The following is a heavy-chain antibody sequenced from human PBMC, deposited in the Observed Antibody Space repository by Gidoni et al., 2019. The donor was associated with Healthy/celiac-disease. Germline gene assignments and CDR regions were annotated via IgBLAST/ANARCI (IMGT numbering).Heavy chain of an antibody. Sequence: QLQLQESGPGLVKPSETLSLTCTVSGGSISSSSYYWGWIRQPPGKGLEWIGSIYYSGSTYYTPSLKSRVTISVDTSKNQFSLKLSSVTAADTAVYYCASQLPDYYDSSGYYLDAFDIWGQGTMVTVSS. CDR2: IYYSGST. D-gene: IGHD3-22*01. CDR3: ASQLPDYYDSSGYYLDAFDI. CDR1: GGSISSSSYY. J-gene: IGHJ3*02. V-gene: IGHV4-39*01.